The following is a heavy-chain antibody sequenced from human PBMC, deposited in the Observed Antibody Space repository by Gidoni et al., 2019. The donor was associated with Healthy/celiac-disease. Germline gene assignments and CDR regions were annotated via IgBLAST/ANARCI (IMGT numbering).Heavy chain of an antibody. D-gene: IGHD3-22*01. J-gene: IGHJ4*02. CDR2: ISGSGVST. V-gene: IGHV3-23*01. Sequence: MSWVRQAPGKGLEWVSDISGSGVSTYYADSVKGRFTISRDNSKYTLYLQMNSLRAEDTSVYYCAKASLRVPGHFGGYYHDYWGQGTLVTVSS. CDR3: AKASLRVPGHFGGYYHDY.